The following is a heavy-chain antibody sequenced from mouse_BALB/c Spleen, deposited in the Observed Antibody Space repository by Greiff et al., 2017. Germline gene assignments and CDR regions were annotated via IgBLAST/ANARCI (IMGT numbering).Heavy chain of an antibody. CDR2: IDPETGGT. CDR1: GYTFTDYE. Sequence: QVQLKQSGAELVRPGASVTLSCKASGYTFTDYEMHWVKQTPVHGLEWIGAIDPETGGTAYNQKFKGKATLTADKSSSTAYMELRSLTSEDSAVYYCTTYYGNFDYWGQGTTLTVSS. D-gene: IGHD2-10*01. J-gene: IGHJ2*01. CDR3: TTYYGNFDY. V-gene: IGHV1-15*01.